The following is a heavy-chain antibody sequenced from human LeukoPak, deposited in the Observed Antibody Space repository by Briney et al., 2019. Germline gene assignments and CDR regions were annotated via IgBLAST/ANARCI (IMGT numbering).Heavy chain of an antibody. Sequence: GGSLRLSCAASRFTFSSYRMNWIRQAPGKGLEWVSCISSSSSTIYYADSVKGRFTISRDNAKNSLYLQMNSLRAEDTAGYYCARGYSYGHTYYYYYMDVWGKGTTVTVSS. CDR1: RFTFSSYR. CDR3: ARGYSYGHTYYYYYMDV. V-gene: IGHV3-48*01. D-gene: IGHD5-18*01. CDR2: ISSSSSTI. J-gene: IGHJ6*03.